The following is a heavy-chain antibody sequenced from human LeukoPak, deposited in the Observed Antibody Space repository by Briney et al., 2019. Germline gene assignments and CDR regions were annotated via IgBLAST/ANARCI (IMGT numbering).Heavy chain of an antibody. J-gene: IGHJ4*02. V-gene: IGHV3-15*01. D-gene: IGHD2-15*01. CDR3: TTRGGFGC. Sequence: GGSLRLSCAASGFTFSNYEMNWVRQAPGKGLEWVGRFKSKIDGGTTDYAAFVKGRFTISRDDLRNTVYLQMNSLKSEDTAVYYCTTRGGFGCWGQGTLVTVSS. CDR2: FKSKIDGGTT. CDR1: GFTFSNYE.